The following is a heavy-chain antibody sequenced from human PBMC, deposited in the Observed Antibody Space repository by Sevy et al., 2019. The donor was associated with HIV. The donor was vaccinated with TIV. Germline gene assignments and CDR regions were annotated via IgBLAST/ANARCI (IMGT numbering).Heavy chain of an antibody. V-gene: IGHV5-51*01. CDR3: ATSRSGYFDSSGYYIY. Sequence: GESLKISCVGSGYSFTSHWIGWVRHMPGKGLEWMGIIYPDDSETRYSPSFQGQVTFSADKSISTAYLQWSSLKASDTAMYYCATSRSGYFDSSGYYIYWGQGTMVTVSS. J-gene: IGHJ4*02. D-gene: IGHD3-22*01. CDR1: GYSFTSHW. CDR2: IYPDDSET.